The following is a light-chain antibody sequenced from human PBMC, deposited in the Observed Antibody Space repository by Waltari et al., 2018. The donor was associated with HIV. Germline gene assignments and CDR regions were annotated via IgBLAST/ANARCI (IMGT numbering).Light chain of an antibody. V-gene: IGLV1-47*01. CDR2: RNN. CDR3: AAWDDSLSGWV. J-gene: IGLJ3*02. CDR1: TSNIGSNY. Sequence: QSILTQPPSASGTPGQRVIISCFGSTSNIGSNYVYWYQQFPGTTPKLLSYRNNQRPSGVPDRFSASKSDTSASLAVSGLPSEDEADYYCAAWDDSLSGWVFGGGTKLTVL.